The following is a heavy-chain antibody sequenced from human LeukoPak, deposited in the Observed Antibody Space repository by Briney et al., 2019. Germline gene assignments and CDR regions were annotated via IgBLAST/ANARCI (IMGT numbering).Heavy chain of an antibody. D-gene: IGHD1-26*01. CDR3: AKLRILGATDFDY. CDR1: GFTFSNYW. CDR2: INTDGSRI. Sequence: GGSLRLSCAASGFTFSNYWMHWVRQAPGKGLVWVSRINTDGSRITYADSVKGRFTISRGNSKNTLFLQMNSLRAEDTAIYYCAKLRILGATDFDYWGRGTLVTVSS. V-gene: IGHV3-74*01. J-gene: IGHJ4*02.